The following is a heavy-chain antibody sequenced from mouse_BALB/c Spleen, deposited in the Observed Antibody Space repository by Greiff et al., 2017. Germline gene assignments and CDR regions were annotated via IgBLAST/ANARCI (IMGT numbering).Heavy chain of an antibody. D-gene: IGHD2-4*01. CDR2: ISSGSSTI. V-gene: IGHV5-17*02. CDR3: ARGGYMISDRNFAY. Sequence: EVQLVESGGGLVQPGGSRKLSCAASGFTFSSFGMHWVRQAPEKGLEWVAYISSGSSTIYYADTVKGRFTISRDNPKNTLFLQMTSLRSEDTAMYYCARGGYMISDRNFAYWGQGTLVTVSA. J-gene: IGHJ3*01. CDR1: GFTFSSFG.